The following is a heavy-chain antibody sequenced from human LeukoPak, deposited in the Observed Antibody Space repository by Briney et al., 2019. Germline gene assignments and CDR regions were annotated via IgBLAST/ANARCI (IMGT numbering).Heavy chain of an antibody. CDR2: IYYCGST. V-gene: IGHV4-59*01. CDR1: GGSISSYY. D-gene: IGHD2-2*02. CDR3: ARRVCSSTSCYSARYYYYYMDV. J-gene: IGHJ6*03. Sequence: PSETLSLTCTVSGGSISSYYWSWIRQPPGKGLEWIGYIYYCGSTNYNPSLKSRVTISVDTSKNQFSLKLSSVTAADTAVYYCARRVCSSTSCYSARYYYYYMDVWGKGTTVTVSS.